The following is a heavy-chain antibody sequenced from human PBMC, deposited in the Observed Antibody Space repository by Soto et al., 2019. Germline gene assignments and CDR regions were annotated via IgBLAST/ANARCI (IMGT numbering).Heavy chain of an antibody. CDR3: TPLLWFGDYPSRVRDY. CDR1: GFTFSGSA. CDR2: IRSKANSYAT. Sequence: EVQLVESGGGLVQPGGSLKLSCAASGFTFSGSAMHWVRQASGKGLEWVGRIRSKANSYATAYAASVKGRFTISRDDSKNTEYLQMNSLKTEDTAGYYCTPLLWFGDYPSRVRDYWGQGTLVTVSS. J-gene: IGHJ4*02. V-gene: IGHV3-73*02. D-gene: IGHD3-10*01.